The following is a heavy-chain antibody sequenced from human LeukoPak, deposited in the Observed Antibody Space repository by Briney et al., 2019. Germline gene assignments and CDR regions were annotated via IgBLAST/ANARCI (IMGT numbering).Heavy chain of an antibody. D-gene: IGHD5-18*01. V-gene: IGHV3-9*01. CDR2: ISWNSGSI. J-gene: IGHJ4*02. Sequence: GGSLRLSCAASGFTFDDYAMHWVRQAPGKGLEWVSGISWNSGSIGYADSVKGRFTISKDNAKNSLYLQINSLRAEDTALYYCAKDAGYSYGHFDYWGQGTLVTVSS. CDR3: AKDAGYSYGHFDY. CDR1: GFTFDDYA.